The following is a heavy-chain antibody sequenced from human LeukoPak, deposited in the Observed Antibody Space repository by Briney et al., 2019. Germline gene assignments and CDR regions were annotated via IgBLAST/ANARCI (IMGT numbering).Heavy chain of an antibody. CDR2: IHTSGST. J-gene: IGHJ4*02. D-gene: IGHD3-3*01. CDR3: ARGRYDDFWSGYPFNYYFDY. Sequence: SETLSLTCTVSGGSISSYYWSWIRQPAGKGLEWIGRIHTSGSTNYNPSLKSRVTMSVDTSKNQFSLKLSSVTAADTAVYYCARGRYDDFWSGYPFNYYFDYWGQGTLVTVSS. CDR1: GGSISSYY. V-gene: IGHV4-4*07.